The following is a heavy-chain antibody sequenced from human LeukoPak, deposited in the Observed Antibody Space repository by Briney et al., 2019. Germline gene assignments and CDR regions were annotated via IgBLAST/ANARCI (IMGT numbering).Heavy chain of an antibody. D-gene: IGHD2-15*01. V-gene: IGHV4-34*01. Sequence: SETLSLTCAVYGGSFSGYYWSWIRQPPGKGLEWIGEINHSGSTNYNPSLKSRVTISVDTSKNQFSLKLSSVTAADTAVYYCARGLRTVPRRYCSGGSCYSARYYYYGMDVWGQGTTVTVSS. CDR3: ARGLRTVPRRYCSGGSCYSARYYYYGMDV. CDR2: INHSGST. J-gene: IGHJ6*02. CDR1: GGSFSGYY.